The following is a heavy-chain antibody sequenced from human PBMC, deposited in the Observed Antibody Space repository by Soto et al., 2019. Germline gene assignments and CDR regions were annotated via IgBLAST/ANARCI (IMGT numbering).Heavy chain of an antibody. CDR1: GGLISNYY. J-gene: IGHJ5*01. V-gene: IGHV4-59*01. CDR3: AIGYSVLGVFMANWFDS. D-gene: IGHD3-10*01. Sequence: SETVSLTCIISGGLISNYYWSWIRQPPGKGLEWIGYIYNIENTNYNPSLKSRATISIDTPKKQFSLKLDSVTAADTAVYYCAIGYSVLGVFMANWFDSWGQASLLTVPA. CDR2: IYNIENT.